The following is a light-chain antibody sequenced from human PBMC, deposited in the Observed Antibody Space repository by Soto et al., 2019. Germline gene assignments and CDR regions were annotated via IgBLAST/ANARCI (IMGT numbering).Light chain of an antibody. V-gene: IGLV4-69*01. CDR1: SGHSSYA. Sequence: QLVLTQSPSASASLGASVKLTCTLSSGHSSYAIAWHQQQPEKGPRYLMKLTNDGSHTKGDGIPDRFSGSSSGAERYLTISSLQSEDEADYYCQTWGTGMVFGGGTKLTVL. CDR2: LTNDGSH. J-gene: IGLJ2*01. CDR3: QTWGTGMV.